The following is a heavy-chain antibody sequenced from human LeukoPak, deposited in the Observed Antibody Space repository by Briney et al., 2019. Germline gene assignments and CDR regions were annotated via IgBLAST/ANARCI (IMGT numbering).Heavy chain of an antibody. CDR1: GLNFSGPH. J-gene: IGHJ4*02. V-gene: IGHV3-23*01. Sequence: WVTLTLSCAASGLNFSGPHRGGLPQAPGKGLEGCSLISGSGNSTYYADSVKGRFTISRDNSKNTLYLQMDSLRAEDTAVYYCAKVLVLVSANRYYFDYWGQGTLVTVSS. CDR2: ISGSGNST. D-gene: IGHD2-15*01. CDR3: AKVLVLVSANRYYFDY.